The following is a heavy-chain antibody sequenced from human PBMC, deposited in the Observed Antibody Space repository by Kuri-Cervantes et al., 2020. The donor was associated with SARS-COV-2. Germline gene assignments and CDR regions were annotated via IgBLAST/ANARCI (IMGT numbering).Heavy chain of an antibody. J-gene: IGHJ6*02. D-gene: IGHD3-10*01. CDR2: ISYDGSNK. CDR1: GFTFSSYG. CDR3: AKNGYDYYGSGSYYYYYYGMDV. V-gene: IGHV3-30*18. Sequence: GGSLRLSCAASGFTFSSYGMYWVRQAPGKGLEWVAVISYDGSNKYYADSVKGRFTISRDNSKNTLYLQMNSLRAEDTAVYYCAKNGYDYYGSGSYYYYYYGMDVWGQGTTVTVSS.